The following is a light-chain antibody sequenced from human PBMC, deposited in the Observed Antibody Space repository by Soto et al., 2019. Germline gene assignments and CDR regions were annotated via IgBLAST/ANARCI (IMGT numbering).Light chain of an antibody. CDR3: QQYGSSPQT. J-gene: IGKJ1*01. Sequence: EIVLTQSPGTLSVSPVERATLSCRASQSVSSSYLAWYQQKPGQAPRLLIYGASSRATGIPDRFSGSGSGTDFTLTISRLEPEDFAVYYCQQYGSSPQTFGQGTKVDIK. CDR1: QSVSSSY. CDR2: GAS. V-gene: IGKV3-20*01.